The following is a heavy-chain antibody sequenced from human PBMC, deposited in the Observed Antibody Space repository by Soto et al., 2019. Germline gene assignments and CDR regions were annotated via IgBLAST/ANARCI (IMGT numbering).Heavy chain of an antibody. CDR3: ARDYYGTGSAGY. V-gene: IGHV3-21*01. D-gene: IGHD3-10*01. J-gene: IGHJ4*02. CDR1: GFPFSDYS. CDR2: ISGTSGYK. Sequence: EVQLVESGGGLVTPGGSLRLSCVASGFPFSDYSINWVRQAPGKGLDWVSSISGTSGYKYYADSVKGRLTISRDNGKNTLYLQMNSLRVEDTAVYYCARDYYGTGSAGYWGQGTMVTVSS.